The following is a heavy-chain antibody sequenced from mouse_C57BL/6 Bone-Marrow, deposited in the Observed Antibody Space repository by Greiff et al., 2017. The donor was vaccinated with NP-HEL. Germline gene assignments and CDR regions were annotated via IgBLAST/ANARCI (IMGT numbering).Heavy chain of an antibody. CDR2: INPYNGGT. CDR3: ARGKGKQLRPFAY. V-gene: IGHV1-19*01. Sequence: VQLKQSGPVLVKPGASVKMSCKASGYTFTDYYMNWVKQSPGKSLEWIGVINPYNGGTSYNQKFKGKATLTVDKSSSTAYMELNSLTSEDSAVYYCARGKGKQLRPFAYWGQGTLVTVSA. CDR1: GYTFTDYY. J-gene: IGHJ3*01. D-gene: IGHD3-2*02.